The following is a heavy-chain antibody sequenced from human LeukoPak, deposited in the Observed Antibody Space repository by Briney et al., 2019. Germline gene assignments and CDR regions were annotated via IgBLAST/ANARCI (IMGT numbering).Heavy chain of an antibody. D-gene: IGHD3-3*01. Sequence: PSETLSLTCTVSGGSVSSGSYYWSWIQQPPGKGLEWIVYIYYSGSTNYNPSLKSRVTISVDTSKNQFSLKLSSVTAADTAVYYCARERRNYDFWSGYYVRGGMDVWGQGTTVTVSS. V-gene: IGHV4-61*01. CDR3: ARERRNYDFWSGYYVRGGMDV. CDR1: GGSVSSGSYY. J-gene: IGHJ6*02. CDR2: IYYSGST.